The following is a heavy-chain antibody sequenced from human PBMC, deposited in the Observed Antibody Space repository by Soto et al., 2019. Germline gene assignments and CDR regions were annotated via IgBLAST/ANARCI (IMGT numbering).Heavy chain of an antibody. CDR2: IYYSGST. V-gene: IGHV4-59*01. Sequence: PSETLSLTCTVSGGSISSYYWSWIRQPPGKGLEWIGYIYYSGSTNYNPSLKSRVTISVDTSKNQFSLKLSSVTAADTAVYYCATVRYKLLRPFDYWGQGTLVTVSS. CDR3: ATVRYKLLRPFDY. CDR1: GGSISSYY. J-gene: IGHJ4*02. D-gene: IGHD1-20*01.